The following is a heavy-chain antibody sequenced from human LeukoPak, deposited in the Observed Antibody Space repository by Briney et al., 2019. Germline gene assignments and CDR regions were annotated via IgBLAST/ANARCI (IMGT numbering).Heavy chain of an antibody. Sequence: PGGSLRLSCAASGFTFSSYSMNWVRQAPGKGPEWVASISGSSSYIYYADSVKGRFTISRDNAKNSLYLQMNSLRAEDTAVYYCARDPLSGVGWFDPWGQGTLVTVSS. V-gene: IGHV3-21*01. J-gene: IGHJ5*02. D-gene: IGHD3-9*01. CDR1: GFTFSSYS. CDR3: ARDPLSGVGWFDP. CDR2: ISGSSSYI.